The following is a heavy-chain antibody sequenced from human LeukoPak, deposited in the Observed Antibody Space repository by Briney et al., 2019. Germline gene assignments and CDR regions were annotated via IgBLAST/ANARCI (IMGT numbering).Heavy chain of an antibody. D-gene: IGHD3-3*01. CDR1: GFTFSSYA. CDR2: ISYDGSNK. Sequence: PGGSLRLSCAASGFTFSSYAMHWVRQAPGKGLEWVAVISYDGSNKYYADSVKGRFTISRDNSKNTLYLQMNSLRAEDTAVYYCARDHRFLEWSRRGYFDYWGQGTLVTVSS. J-gene: IGHJ4*02. CDR3: ARDHRFLEWSRRGYFDY. V-gene: IGHV3-30-3*01.